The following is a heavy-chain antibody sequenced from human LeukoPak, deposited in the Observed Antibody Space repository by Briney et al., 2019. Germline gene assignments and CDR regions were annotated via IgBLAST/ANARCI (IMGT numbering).Heavy chain of an antibody. V-gene: IGHV3-23*01. Sequence: GGSLRRYCAASGFTFSIYAMSWLRQAPGKGREWVLDISGNSGSTCYADSLKGRFSISRDNSKNTVYLQMSSLRAEDTAVYYCAKGGSYDYYYCMDVWGKGTTVTVSS. CDR2: ISGNSGST. J-gene: IGHJ6*03. D-gene: IGHD1-26*01. CDR3: AKGGSYDYYYCMDV. CDR1: GFTFSIYA.